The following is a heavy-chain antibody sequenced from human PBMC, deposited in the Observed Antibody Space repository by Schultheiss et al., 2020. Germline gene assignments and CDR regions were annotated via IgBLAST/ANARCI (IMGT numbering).Heavy chain of an antibody. CDR1: GFSLSTSGVG. Sequence: SGPTLVKPTQTLTLTCTFSGFSLSTSGVGVGWIRQPPGKALEWLALIYWDDYKRYSPSLKSRLTITKDTSKNQVVLTMTNMDPVDTATYYCAQLRLHYYMDVWGKGTTVTVSS. CDR3: AQLRLHYYMDV. J-gene: IGHJ6*03. CDR2: IYWDDYK. D-gene: IGHD2-15*01. V-gene: IGHV2-5*02.